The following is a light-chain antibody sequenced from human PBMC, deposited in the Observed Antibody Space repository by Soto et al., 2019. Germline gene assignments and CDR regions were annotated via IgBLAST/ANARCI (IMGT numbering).Light chain of an antibody. Sequence: SYELTQPPSVSVSPGQTASITCSGDKLGDKYGCWYQQKPGQSPVLVIYKDSKRPSGIPERFSGSNSGNTATLTISGTQAMDEADYYCQAWDSSTVVFGGGTKDTVL. CDR1: KLGDKY. V-gene: IGLV3-1*01. CDR3: QAWDSSTVV. J-gene: IGLJ2*01. CDR2: KDS.